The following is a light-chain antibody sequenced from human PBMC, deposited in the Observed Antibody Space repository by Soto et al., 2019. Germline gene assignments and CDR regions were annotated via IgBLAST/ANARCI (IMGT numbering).Light chain of an antibody. CDR2: ATS. CDR1: QAIFTF. CDR3: QQGYRLPIT. V-gene: IGKV1-39*01. J-gene: IGKJ5*01. Sequence: DIQVTQSPSSLSASVGDRVTITCRSSQAIFTFLNWYQQKEGKAPRFLIYATSNLQSGVPSRFSGTGSGTEFPITISIMQPEDFATSFCQQGYRLPITFGQGTRRDI.